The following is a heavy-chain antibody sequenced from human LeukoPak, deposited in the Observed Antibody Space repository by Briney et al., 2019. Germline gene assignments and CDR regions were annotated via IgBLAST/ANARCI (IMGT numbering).Heavy chain of an antibody. Sequence: PSQTLSLTCAVSGGSISSGGYSWSWIRQPPGKGLEWLGYIYHSGSTYYNPSLKSRVTISVDRSKNQFSLKLSSVTAADTAVYYCARAHRGYYDSSGYLIDYWGQGTLVTVSS. J-gene: IGHJ4*02. CDR3: ARAHRGYYDSSGYLIDY. V-gene: IGHV4-30-2*01. CDR1: GGSISSGGYS. D-gene: IGHD3-22*01. CDR2: IYHSGST.